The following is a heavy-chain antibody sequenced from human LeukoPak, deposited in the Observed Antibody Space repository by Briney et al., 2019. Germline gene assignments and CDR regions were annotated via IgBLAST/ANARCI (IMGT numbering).Heavy chain of an antibody. CDR3: ARDRQLSPDY. D-gene: IGHD5-18*01. CDR1: GFTFSSYE. Sequence: QPGGSLRLSCAASGFTFSSYEMNWVRQAPGKGLEWVPYISSSGSTIYYADSVKGRFTISRDNAKNSLYLQMNSLRAEDTAVYYCARDRQLSPDYWGQGTLVTVSS. CDR2: ISSSGSTI. V-gene: IGHV3-48*03. J-gene: IGHJ4*02.